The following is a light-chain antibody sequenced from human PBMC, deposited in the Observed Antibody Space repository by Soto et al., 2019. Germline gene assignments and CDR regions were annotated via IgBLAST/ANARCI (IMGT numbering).Light chain of an antibody. J-gene: IGKJ4*01. V-gene: IGKV1-9*01. CDR2: TAS. CDR1: QVVSGN. CDR3: QQHHNYPYT. Sequence: DIVLTQSPAFLSASLGDRATLSCRASQVVSGNLAWYQQKPGQAPGLLIYTASTLDSGVPVRFRGRGSGPAFTLTISGLQPEDFAPYYCQQHHNYPYTFGRGTEVEIK.